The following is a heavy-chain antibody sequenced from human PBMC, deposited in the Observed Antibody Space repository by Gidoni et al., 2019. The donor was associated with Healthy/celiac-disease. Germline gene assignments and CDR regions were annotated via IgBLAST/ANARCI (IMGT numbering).Heavy chain of an antibody. CDR2: ISYDGSNK. V-gene: IGHV3-30*18. Sequence: QVQLVESGGGVVQPGRSLRLSCAASGFTFSSYGMHWVRQAPGKGLELVAVISYDGSNKYYADSVKGRFTISRDNSKNTLYLQMNSLRAEDTAVYYCAKEYGSGSLVYFDYWGQGTLVTVSS. J-gene: IGHJ4*02. CDR1: GFTFSSYG. D-gene: IGHD3-10*01. CDR3: AKEYGSGSLVYFDY.